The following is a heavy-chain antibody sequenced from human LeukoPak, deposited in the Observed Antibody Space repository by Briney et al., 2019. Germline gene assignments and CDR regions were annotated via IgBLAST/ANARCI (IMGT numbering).Heavy chain of an antibody. Sequence: KSGGSLRLSCAASGFTFSNAWMSWVRQAPGKGLEWVGRIKSKTDGGTTDYAAPVKGRFTISRDDSKNTLYLQMNSLKTEDTAVYYCTTDSVVVVPAAINWFDPWGQGTLVTVSS. J-gene: IGHJ5*02. D-gene: IGHD2-2*01. CDR1: GFTFSNAW. CDR3: TTDSVVVVPAAINWFDP. V-gene: IGHV3-15*01. CDR2: IKSKTDGGTT.